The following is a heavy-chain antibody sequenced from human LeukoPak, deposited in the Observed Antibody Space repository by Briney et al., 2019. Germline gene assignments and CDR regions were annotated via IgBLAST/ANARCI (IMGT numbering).Heavy chain of an antibody. V-gene: IGHV3-23*01. D-gene: IGHD3-22*01. Sequence: GGSLRLSCAASGFTFSSYAMSWVRQAPGKGLEWVSAISGSGGSTYYADSVKGRFTISRDNSKNTLYLQMNSLRAEDTAVYYCAKTGDYYDSSGYVGAFDIWGQGTMVTVSS. CDR1: GFTFSSYA. J-gene: IGHJ3*02. CDR2: ISGSGGST. CDR3: AKTGDYYDSSGYVGAFDI.